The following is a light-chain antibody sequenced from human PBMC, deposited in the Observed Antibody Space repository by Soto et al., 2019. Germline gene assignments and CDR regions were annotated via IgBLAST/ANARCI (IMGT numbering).Light chain of an antibody. J-gene: IGKJ4*01. CDR1: QSVRTNF. V-gene: IGKV3-20*01. CDR2: GAS. CDR3: QHYYTSPPLT. Sequence: EIVLTQSPGTLSLSPGDRATLSCRASQSVRTNFLAWYQQKPGQAPRLLLYGASSRSIDIPDRFSGSGSGTDFTLTISRLEAEDVAVYYCQHYYTSPPLTFGGGTKVEIK.